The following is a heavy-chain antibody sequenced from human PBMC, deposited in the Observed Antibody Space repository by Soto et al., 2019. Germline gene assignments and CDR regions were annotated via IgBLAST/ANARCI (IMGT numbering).Heavy chain of an antibody. J-gene: IGHJ4*02. Sequence: SETLSLTCTVSGGSVTNSSYYWGWIRQSPGKGLEWIGSVYYRGRSYSKSSVKSRVTISVDTSKNRFSLSLNSVTASDTAVYFCVSQRTTVPTQAYFDYWGPGALGTSPQ. V-gene: IGHV4-39*01. CDR2: VYYRGRS. CDR1: GGSVTNSSYY. CDR3: VSQRTTVPTQAYFDY. D-gene: IGHD4-17*01.